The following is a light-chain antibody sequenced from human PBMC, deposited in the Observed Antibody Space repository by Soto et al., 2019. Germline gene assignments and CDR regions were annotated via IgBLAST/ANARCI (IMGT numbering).Light chain of an antibody. CDR2: GAS. V-gene: IGKV3-20*01. CDR3: QQYGSLSWT. Sequence: IVLTQSPGTLSLSPWERATLSCRASQSVGSDYLAWYQQKPGQAPRIIIFGASGRATGIPDRFSGSGSGTDFTLTISRLETEDFAVYYCQQYGSLSWTFGQGTKVDIK. J-gene: IGKJ1*01. CDR1: QSVGSDY.